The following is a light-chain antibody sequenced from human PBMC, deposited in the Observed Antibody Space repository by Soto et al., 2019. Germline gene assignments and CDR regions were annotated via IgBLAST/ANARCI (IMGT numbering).Light chain of an antibody. J-gene: IGKJ1*01. CDR1: QSVTIR. CDR3: QQTYNSPLT. Sequence: DIQMTPSPSTLSASVVDRVTITCRASQSVTIRLAWYQQKPGKAPKLLIYDASNLQSGVPSRFSGSGSGTDFTLTINSLQPEDFAVYYCQQTYNSPLTFGQGTKVDIK. CDR2: DAS. V-gene: IGKV1-5*01.